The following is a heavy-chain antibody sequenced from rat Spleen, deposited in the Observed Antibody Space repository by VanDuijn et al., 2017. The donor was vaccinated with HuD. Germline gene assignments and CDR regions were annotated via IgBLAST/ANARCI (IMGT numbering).Heavy chain of an antibody. D-gene: IGHD1-11*01. J-gene: IGHJ3*01. V-gene: IGHV5-27*01. CDR3: TTSETWFAY. CDR2: ITNMGGGT. CDR1: GFTFSNYD. Sequence: EVQLVESGGGLVQPGRSLKLSCAASGFTFSNYDMAWVRQAPTKGLEWVASITNMGGGTYYPDSVKGRFTISRDNAERTLYLQMSSLRSEDTATYYCTTSETWFAYWGQGTLVTVSS.